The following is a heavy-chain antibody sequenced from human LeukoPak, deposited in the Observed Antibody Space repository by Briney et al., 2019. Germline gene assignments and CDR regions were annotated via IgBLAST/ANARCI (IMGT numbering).Heavy chain of an antibody. Sequence: ASVKVSCKASGYTFTSYYMHWVRQAPGQGLEWMGIINPSGGSTSYAQKFQSRVTMTRDTSTSTVYMELSSLRSEDTAVYYCAAYQNYCSGGSCYLDWGQGTLVTVSS. V-gene: IGHV1-46*01. CDR1: GYTFTSYY. J-gene: IGHJ4*02. D-gene: IGHD2-15*01. CDR2: INPSGGST. CDR3: AAYQNYCSGGSCYLD.